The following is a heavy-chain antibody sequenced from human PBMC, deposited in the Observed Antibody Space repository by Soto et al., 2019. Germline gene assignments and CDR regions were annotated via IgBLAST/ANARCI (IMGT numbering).Heavy chain of an antibody. D-gene: IGHD2-15*01. CDR1: GGSISSGGYC. V-gene: IGHV4-31*11. Sequence: SETLSLTCAVSGGSISSGGYCWNWIRQHPGEGLEWIGCISYGGTTSYNPSLKSRVTISVDTSKNQFSLKLSSVTAADTAVYYCSRGILVWGQGTLVTVSS. J-gene: IGHJ4*02. CDR2: ISYGGTT. CDR3: SRGILV.